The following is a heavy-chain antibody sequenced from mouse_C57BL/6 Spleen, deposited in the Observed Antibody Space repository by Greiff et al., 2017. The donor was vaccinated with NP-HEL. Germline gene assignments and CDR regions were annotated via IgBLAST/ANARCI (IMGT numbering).Heavy chain of an antibody. CDR1: GYTFTSYW. CDR3: ASGDITTEVPFDY. V-gene: IGHV1-72*01. J-gene: IGHJ2*01. CDR2: IDPNSGGT. D-gene: IGHD1-1*01. Sequence: VQLQQSGAELVKPGASVKLSCKASGYTFTSYWMHWVKQRPGRGLEWIGRIDPNSGGTKYNEKFKSKATLTVDKPSSTAYMQLSSLTSEDSAVYYCASGDITTEVPFDYWGQGTTLTVSS.